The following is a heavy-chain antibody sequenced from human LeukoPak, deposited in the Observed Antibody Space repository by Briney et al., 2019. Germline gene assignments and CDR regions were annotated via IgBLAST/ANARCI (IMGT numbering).Heavy chain of an antibody. Sequence: PGGSLRLSRAASGFIFSRYALSWVRQAPGKGLEWVSAISVSGGSTYYADSVKGRFTISRDNSKNTLELQMNSPGAEDTAVYDCAKQVDTAELFNYWGQGTLVTVSS. CDR2: ISVSGGST. D-gene: IGHD5-18*01. CDR1: GFIFSRYA. J-gene: IGHJ4*02. V-gene: IGHV3-23*01. CDR3: AKQVDTAELFNY.